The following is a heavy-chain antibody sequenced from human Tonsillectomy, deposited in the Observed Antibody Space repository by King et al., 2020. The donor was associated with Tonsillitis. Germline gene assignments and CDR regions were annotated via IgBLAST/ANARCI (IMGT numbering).Heavy chain of an antibody. CDR2: ISDTGST. CDR3: ARDRRLYDTVNYYYMDV. V-gene: IGHV4-59*11. J-gene: IGHJ6*03. CDR1: GGSISSHY. Sequence: QLQESGPGLVKPSETLSLTCTVSGGSISSHYWSWIRQPPGKGLEWIGYISDTGSTNYNPSLKSRVTISVDTSKNQFSLKLSSVTAADSAVYYCARDRRLYDTVNYYYMDVWGKGTAVTVSS. D-gene: IGHD3-9*01.